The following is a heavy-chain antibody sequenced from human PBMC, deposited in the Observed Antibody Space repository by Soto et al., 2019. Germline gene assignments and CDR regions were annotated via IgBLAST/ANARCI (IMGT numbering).Heavy chain of an antibody. CDR2: ISSSGSTI. V-gene: IGHV3-11*01. J-gene: IGHJ3*02. Sequence: GGSLRLSCAASGFTFSDYYMSWIRQAPGKGLEWVSYISSSGSTIYYADSVKGRFTISRDNAKNSLYLQMNSLRAEDTAVYYCASHQPPTRRSDAFDIWGQGTMVTVSS. CDR1: GFTFSDYY. CDR3: ASHQPPTRRSDAFDI.